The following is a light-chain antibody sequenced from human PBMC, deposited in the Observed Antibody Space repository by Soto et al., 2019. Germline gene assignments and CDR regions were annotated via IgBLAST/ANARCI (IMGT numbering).Light chain of an antibody. CDR3: CSYVGSRAVV. CDR1: STDLGSYNL. J-gene: IGLJ2*01. V-gene: IGLV2-23*01. CDR2: EGT. Sequence: QSALTQPASVSGSPGQSITLSCTGTSTDLGSYNLVSWYQQHPGQAPKLVIYEGTKRPSGVSNRFSGSKSGTTASLTISGLLAEDEADYYCCSYVGSRAVVFGGGTKLTVL.